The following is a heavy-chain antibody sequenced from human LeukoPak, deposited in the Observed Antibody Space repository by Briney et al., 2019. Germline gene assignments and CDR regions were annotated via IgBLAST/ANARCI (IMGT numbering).Heavy chain of an antibody. CDR2: MNPNSGNT. CDR3: ARVPVRGVMCYFDY. Sequence: ASVKVSCKASGYTFTSYDINWVRQATGQGLEWMGRMNPNSGNTGYAQKFQGRVTITRNTSISTAYMELSSLRSEDTAVYYCARVPVRGVMCYFDYWGQGTLVTVSS. V-gene: IGHV1-8*03. J-gene: IGHJ4*02. D-gene: IGHD3-10*01. CDR1: GYTFTSYD.